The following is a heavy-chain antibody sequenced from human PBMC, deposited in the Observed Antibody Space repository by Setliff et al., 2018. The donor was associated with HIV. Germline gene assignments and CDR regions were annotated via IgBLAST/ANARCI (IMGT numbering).Heavy chain of an antibody. Sequence: ASVKVSCKASGYFFTAYYMHWVRQAPGQGLEWMAWINPNTGGTQYAQKFQGRVTVTRDTPISTAYMEIRKLTSDGTAVYYCARDNRTGYSGGWPLDYWGQGTVVTVSS. CDR3: ARDNRTGYSGGWPLDY. D-gene: IGHD5-12*01. J-gene: IGHJ4*02. V-gene: IGHV1-2*02. CDR2: INPNTGGT. CDR1: GYFFTAYY.